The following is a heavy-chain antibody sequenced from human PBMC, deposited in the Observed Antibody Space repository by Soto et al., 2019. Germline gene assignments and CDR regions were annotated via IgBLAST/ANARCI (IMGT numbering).Heavy chain of an antibody. CDR2: ISGSGGST. V-gene: IGHV3-23*01. D-gene: IGHD3-10*01. J-gene: IGHJ4*02. Sequence: GGSLRLSCAASGFTFSSYAMSWVRQAPGKGLEWVSAISGSGGSTYYADSVKGRFTISRDNSKNTLYLQMNSLRAEDTAVYYCAKKAQLYYYGSGYVFDYWGQGTLVTVSS. CDR1: GFTFSSYA. CDR3: AKKAQLYYYGSGYVFDY.